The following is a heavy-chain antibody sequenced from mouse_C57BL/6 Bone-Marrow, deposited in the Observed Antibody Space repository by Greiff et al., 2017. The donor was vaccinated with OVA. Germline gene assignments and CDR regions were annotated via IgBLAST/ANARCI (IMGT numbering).Heavy chain of an antibody. CDR3: ARRFYYYPYYFDY. CDR1: GFTFSDYG. D-gene: IGHD1-1*01. J-gene: IGHJ2*01. CDR2: ISSGSSTI. V-gene: IGHV5-17*01. Sequence: EVKLMESGGGLVKPGGSLKLSCAASGFTFSDYGMHWVRQAPEKGLEWVAYISSGSSTIYYADTVKGRFTSSRDNAKNTLFLQITSLRSEDTAMYYCARRFYYYPYYFDYWGQGTTLTVSS.